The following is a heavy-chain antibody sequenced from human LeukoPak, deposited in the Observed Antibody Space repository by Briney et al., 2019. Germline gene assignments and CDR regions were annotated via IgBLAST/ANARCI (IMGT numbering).Heavy chain of an antibody. V-gene: IGHV1-2*02. J-gene: IGHJ5*02. CDR1: GYTFTGYY. Sequence: ASVKVSCKASGYTFTGYYMHWVRQAPGQGLEWMGWINPNSGGTNYAQKFQGRVTMTRDTSISTAYMELSRLRSDDTAVYYCARFRGAVNWFGPWGQGTLVTVSS. CDR3: ARFRGAVNWFGP. D-gene: IGHD3-16*01. CDR2: INPNSGGT.